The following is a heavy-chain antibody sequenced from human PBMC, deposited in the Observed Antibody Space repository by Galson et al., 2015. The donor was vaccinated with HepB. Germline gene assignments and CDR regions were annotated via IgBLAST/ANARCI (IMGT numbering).Heavy chain of an antibody. CDR3: ARGEVHSSGWFSDY. Sequence: SLRLSCAASGFTFSSYAMHWVRQAPGKGLEWVAVISYDGSNKYYADSVKGRFTISRDNSKNTLYLQMNSLRAEDTAVYYCARGEVHSSGWFSDYWGQGTLVTVSS. CDR2: ISYDGSNK. D-gene: IGHD6-19*01. CDR1: GFTFSSYA. J-gene: IGHJ4*02. V-gene: IGHV3-30*04.